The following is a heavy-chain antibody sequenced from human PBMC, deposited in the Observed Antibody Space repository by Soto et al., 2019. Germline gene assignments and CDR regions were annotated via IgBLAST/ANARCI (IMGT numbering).Heavy chain of an antibody. V-gene: IGHV4-59*01. CDR2: IYYSGLT. CDR3: ARDPHRANIVLVPAAIRSGGAYYYGMDV. CDR1: GDSISTYY. Sequence: SETLSLTCTVSGDSISTYYWTWIRQPPGKGLEYIGYIYYSGLTNYNPSLKSRVTISVDRSRNQFSLKLNSVTAADTAVYYCARDPHRANIVLVPAAIRSGGAYYYGMDVWGQGTTVTVSS. D-gene: IGHD2-2*01. J-gene: IGHJ6*02.